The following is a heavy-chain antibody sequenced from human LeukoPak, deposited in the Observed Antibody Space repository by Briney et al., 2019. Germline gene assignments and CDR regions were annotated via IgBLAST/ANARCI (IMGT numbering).Heavy chain of an antibody. D-gene: IGHD3-10*01. V-gene: IGHV3-74*01. J-gene: IGHJ6*02. Sequence: GGFLRLSCAASGFTFSTHWMYWVRQAPGKELVWVSRISGDGSMTSYADSVKGRFTISRDNAKDTLFLQMTSLRVEDTAVYSCASLLTPYHGSGGGGVDVWGQGTTVTVSS. CDR2: ISGDGSMT. CDR3: ASLLTPYHGSGGGGVDV. CDR1: GFTFSTHW.